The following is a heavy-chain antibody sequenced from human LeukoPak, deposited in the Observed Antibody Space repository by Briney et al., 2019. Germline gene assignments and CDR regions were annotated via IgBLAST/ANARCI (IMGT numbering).Heavy chain of an antibody. Sequence: ASVKVSCKASGYTFTGYYMHWVRQAPGQGLEWMGWINPNSGGTNYAQEFQGRVTMTRDTSISTAYMELSRLRSDDTAVYYCARYGGTTFDYYYGMDVWGQGTTVTVSS. CDR3: ARYGGTTFDYYYGMDV. J-gene: IGHJ6*02. V-gene: IGHV1-2*02. CDR2: INPNSGGT. CDR1: GYTFTGYY. D-gene: IGHD1-1*01.